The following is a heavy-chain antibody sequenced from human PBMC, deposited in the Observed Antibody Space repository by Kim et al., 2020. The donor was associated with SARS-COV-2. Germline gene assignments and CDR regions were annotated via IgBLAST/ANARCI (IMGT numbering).Heavy chain of an antibody. Sequence: KNYVDSVKGVFTISRDTAKNSLYLEMNSLGADDTGVYYCARDRAYSTFDYWGQGTQVTVST. CDR3: ARDRAYSTFDY. V-gene: IGHV3-7*03. CDR2: K. J-gene: IGHJ4*02. D-gene: IGHD4-4*01.